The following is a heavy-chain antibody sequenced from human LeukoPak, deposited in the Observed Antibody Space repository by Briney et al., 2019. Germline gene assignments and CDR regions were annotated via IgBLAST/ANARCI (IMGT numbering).Heavy chain of an antibody. Sequence: GGSLRLSCAASGFTFSSYEMNWVRQAPGKGLEWVSYISSSGSTIYYADSVKGRFTISRDNAKNSLYLQMNSLRAEDTALYYCATGGFYSSGREPFEYWGQGTLVAVSS. CDR2: ISSSGSTI. V-gene: IGHV3-48*03. D-gene: IGHD6-19*01. CDR3: ATGGFYSSGREPFEY. J-gene: IGHJ4*02. CDR1: GFTFSSYE.